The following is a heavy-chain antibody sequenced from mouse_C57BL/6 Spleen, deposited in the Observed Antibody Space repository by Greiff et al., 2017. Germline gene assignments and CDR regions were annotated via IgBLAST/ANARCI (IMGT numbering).Heavy chain of an antibody. CDR2: IDPSDSYT. D-gene: IGHD1-1*01. CDR1: GYTFTSYW. Sequence: VQLQQPGAELVMPGASVKLSCKASGYTFTSYWMHWVKQRPGQGLEWIGEIDPSDSYTNYNQKFKGKSTLTVDKSSSTAYMQLSSLTSEDSAVYYCARGGYSSYRGYAMDYWGQGTSVTVSS. J-gene: IGHJ4*01. V-gene: IGHV1-69*01. CDR3: ARGGYSSYRGYAMDY.